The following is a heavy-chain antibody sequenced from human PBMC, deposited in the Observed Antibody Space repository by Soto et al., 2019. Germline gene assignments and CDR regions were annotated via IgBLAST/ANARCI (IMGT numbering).Heavy chain of an antibody. Sequence: GGSLRLSCAASGFTFSSYAMHWVRQAPGKGLEWVAVISYDGSNKYYAVSVKGRSTISRDNSKNTLYLQMNSLRSEDTAVYYCARPYYDFWSGYLILYYFDYWGQGTLVTVSS. D-gene: IGHD3-3*01. CDR3: ARPYYDFWSGYLILYYFDY. CDR1: GFTFSSYA. J-gene: IGHJ4*02. CDR2: ISYDGSNK. V-gene: IGHV3-30-3*01.